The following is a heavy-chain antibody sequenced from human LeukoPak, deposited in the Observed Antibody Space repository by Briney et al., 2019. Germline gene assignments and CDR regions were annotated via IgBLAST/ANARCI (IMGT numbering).Heavy chain of an antibody. CDR3: ARDRWELRTFDY. CDR1: GGSISSSTYY. D-gene: IGHD1-26*01. CDR2: IFYSGIT. J-gene: IGHJ4*02. Sequence: SETLSLACTVSGGSISSSTYYWGWIRQPPGKGLEWIGSIFYSGITYYSPSLKSRVTISVDTSKNQFSLKLSSVTAADTAVYYCARDRWELRTFDYWGQGTLVTVSS. V-gene: IGHV4-39*07.